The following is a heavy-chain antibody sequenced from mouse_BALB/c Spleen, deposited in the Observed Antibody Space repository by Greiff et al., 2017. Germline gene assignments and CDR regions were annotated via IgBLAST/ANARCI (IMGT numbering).Heavy chain of an antibody. V-gene: IGHV5-4*02. D-gene: IGHD2-3*01. CDR2: ISDGGSYT. J-gene: IGHJ2*01. CDR1: GFTFSDYY. CDR3: ARGEADDGYYWCYFDY. Sequence: EVQRVESGGGLVKPGGSLKLSCAASGFTFSDYYMYWVRQTPEKRLEWVATISDGGSYTYYPDSVKGRFTISRDNAKNNLYLQMSSLKSEDTAMYYCARGEADDGYYWCYFDYWGQGTTLTVSS.